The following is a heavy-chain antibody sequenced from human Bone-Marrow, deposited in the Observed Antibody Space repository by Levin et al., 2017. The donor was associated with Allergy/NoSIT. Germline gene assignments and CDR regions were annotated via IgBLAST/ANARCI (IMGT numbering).Heavy chain of an antibody. V-gene: IGHV1-2*06. D-gene: IGHD3/OR15-3a*01. CDR2: INPNTGDT. Sequence: ASVKVSCKTSGFVFGGYFMHWVRQAPGQGLEWMGRINPNTGDTTYPQKLQDRVVMTRDMSTRTVFLEMKRLRRGDTAIYFCVRDRRREFWAGFYEDHWGHGTLVIVSS. J-gene: IGHJ4*01. CDR3: VRDRRREFWAGFYEDH. CDR1: GFVFGGYF.